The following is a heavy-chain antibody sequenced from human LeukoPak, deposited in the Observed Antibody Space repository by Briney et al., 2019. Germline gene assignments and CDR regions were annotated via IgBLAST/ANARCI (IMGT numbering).Heavy chain of an antibody. CDR3: ARDRYGSGSFYDY. CDR1: GGTFSSYA. Sequence: GSSVKVSCKASGGTFSSYAISWVRQAPGQGLEWMGIINPSGGSTSYAQKFQGRVTMTRDTSTSTVYMELSSLRSEDTAVYYCARDRYGSGSFYDYWGQGTLVTVSS. D-gene: IGHD3-10*01. V-gene: IGHV1-46*01. CDR2: INPSGGST. J-gene: IGHJ4*02.